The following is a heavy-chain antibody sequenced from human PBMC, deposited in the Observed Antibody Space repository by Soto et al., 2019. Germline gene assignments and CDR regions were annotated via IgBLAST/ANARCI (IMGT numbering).Heavy chain of an antibody. CDR3: AREGITSSGWTRTTRYYFDY. Sequence: GGSLRLSCAASGFTFSSYGMHWVRQAPGKGLEWVAVIWYDGSNKYYADSVKGRFTISRDNSKNTLYLQMNSLRAEVTAVYYCAREGITSSGWTRTTRYYFDYWGQGTLVTVSS. CDR2: IWYDGSNK. V-gene: IGHV3-33*01. D-gene: IGHD6-19*01. CDR1: GFTFSSYG. J-gene: IGHJ4*02.